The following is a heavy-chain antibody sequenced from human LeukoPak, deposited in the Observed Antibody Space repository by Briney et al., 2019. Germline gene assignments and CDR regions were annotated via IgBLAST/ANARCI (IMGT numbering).Heavy chain of an antibody. CDR3: AREHSSSSVVTAISDAFEI. Sequence: SETLSLTCTVSGGSISSYYWSWIRQPPGKGLEWIGYIYYSGSTNYNPSLKSRVTISVATSKNQFSLKLSSVPAADTAVYYCAREHSSSSVVTAISDAFEIWGQGTMVTVSS. D-gene: IGHD2-21*02. CDR2: IYYSGST. J-gene: IGHJ3*02. CDR1: GGSISSYY. V-gene: IGHV4-59*01.